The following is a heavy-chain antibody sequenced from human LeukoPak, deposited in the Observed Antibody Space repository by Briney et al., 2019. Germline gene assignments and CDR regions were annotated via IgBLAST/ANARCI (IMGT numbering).Heavy chain of an antibody. CDR3: ARDFWDSSGYYRYFDY. J-gene: IGHJ4*02. CDR1: GYTFTSYC. D-gene: IGHD3-22*01. CDR2: INPSGGST. V-gene: IGHV1-46*01. Sequence: ASVKVSCKASGYTFTSYCMHWVRQAPGQGLEWMGIINPSGGSTSYAQKFQGRVTMTRDTSTSTVYMELSSLRSEDTAVYYCARDFWDSSGYYRYFDYWGQGTLVTVSS.